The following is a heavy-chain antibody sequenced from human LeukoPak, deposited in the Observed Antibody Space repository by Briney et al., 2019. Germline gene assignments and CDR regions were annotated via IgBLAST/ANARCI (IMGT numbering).Heavy chain of an antibody. D-gene: IGHD3-10*02. CDR2: IDSDGSRI. J-gene: IGHJ4*02. CDR1: GFTFSTSW. CDR3: ARGTMFPYYFDY. V-gene: IGHV3-74*03. Sequence: EAGGSLRLSFEGSGFTFSTSWMHWVRQAPGKGLVWVSRIDSDGSRITYADSVKGRFTISRDNAKNTVYLQMNSLRAEDTAVYYCARGTMFPYYFDYWGQGTLVTVSS.